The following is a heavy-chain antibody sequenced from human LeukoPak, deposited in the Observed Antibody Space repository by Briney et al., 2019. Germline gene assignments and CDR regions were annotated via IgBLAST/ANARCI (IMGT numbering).Heavy chain of an antibody. V-gene: IGHV3-7*01. J-gene: IGHJ4*02. CDR2: INNDAKEK. Sequence: GGSLRLSCAASGFTFSEYWMSWVRQTPGKGLEWVANINNDAKEKYYVDSVKGRSTISRDNAKNTLFLQLNSLRAEDTAVYYCARSPATGTADFWGQGTLVSVSS. CDR1: GFTFSEYW. CDR3: ARSPATGTADF. D-gene: IGHD6-13*01.